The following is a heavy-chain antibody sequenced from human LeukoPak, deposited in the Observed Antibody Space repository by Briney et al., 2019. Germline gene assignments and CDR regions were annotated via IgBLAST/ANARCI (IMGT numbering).Heavy chain of an antibody. D-gene: IGHD3-3*01. J-gene: IGHJ4*02. CDR3: ARGFWSGYYLY. CDR1: GFTFSGYA. V-gene: IGHV3-23*01. Sequence: GGSLRLSCAASGFTFSGYAMTWVRQPPGKGLEWVSGITGSGASTHYADSVKGRFTISRDNSKNIVYLQMNSLRAEDTAVYYCARGFWSGYYLYWGQGTLVTVSS. CDR2: ITGSGAST.